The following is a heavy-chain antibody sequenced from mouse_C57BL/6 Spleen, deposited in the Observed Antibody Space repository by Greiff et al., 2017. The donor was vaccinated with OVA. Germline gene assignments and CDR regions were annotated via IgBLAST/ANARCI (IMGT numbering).Heavy chain of an antibody. V-gene: IGHV14-2*01. Sequence: VHVKQSGAELVKPGASVKLSCTASGFNIKDYYMHWVKQRTEQGLEWIGRIDPEDGETKYAPKFQGKATITADTSSNTAYLQLSSLTSEDTAVYYCAPEGAYYSNFAWFAYWGQGTLVTVSA. CDR1: GFNIKDYY. D-gene: IGHD2-5*01. CDR2: IDPEDGET. CDR3: APEGAYYSNFAWFAY. J-gene: IGHJ3*01.